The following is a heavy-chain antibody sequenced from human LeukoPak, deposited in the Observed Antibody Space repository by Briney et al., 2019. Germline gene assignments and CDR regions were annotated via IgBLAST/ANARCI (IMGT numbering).Heavy chain of an antibody. D-gene: IGHD1-26*01. V-gene: IGHV3-30*02. J-gene: IGHJ4*02. CDR3: ARDWVGATSYFDY. CDR1: GFTFSSYG. Sequence: HSGGSLRLSCAASGFTFSSYGIHWVRQAPGKGLEWVTFIRYDGSNKYYTDSVKGRFTISRDNSKNTLYLQMNSLRAEDTAVYYCARDWVGATSYFDYWGQGTLVTVSS. CDR2: IRYDGSNK.